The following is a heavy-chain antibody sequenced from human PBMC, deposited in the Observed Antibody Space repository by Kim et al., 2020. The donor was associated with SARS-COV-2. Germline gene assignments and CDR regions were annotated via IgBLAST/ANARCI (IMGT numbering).Heavy chain of an antibody. CDR2: ISSSSRTI. CDR1: GFTFSPYS. D-gene: IGHD1-26*01. Sequence: GSLRLSCAASGFTFSPYSMNWVRQAPGKGLEWISKISSSSRTIYYADSVKGRFTISRDNAKNSLYLQMNSLRDEDTAVYYCARDDKWALDIWGQGTMVTVSS. CDR3: ARDDKWALDI. J-gene: IGHJ3*02. V-gene: IGHV3-48*02.